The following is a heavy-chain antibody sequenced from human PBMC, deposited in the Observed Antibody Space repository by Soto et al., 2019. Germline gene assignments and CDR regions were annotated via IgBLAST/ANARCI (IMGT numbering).Heavy chain of an antibody. CDR1: GGTFSSYA. J-gene: IGHJ6*04. Sequence: ASVKVSCKASGGTFSSYAISWVRQAPGQGLEWMGGIIPIFGTANYAQKFQGRVTITADESTSTAYMELSSLRSEDTAVYYCARVGARGHIVVVTAPSTSYYYGMDVWGKGTTVTVSS. V-gene: IGHV1-69*13. CDR3: ARVGARGHIVVVTAPSTSYYYGMDV. D-gene: IGHD2-21*02. CDR2: IIPIFGTA.